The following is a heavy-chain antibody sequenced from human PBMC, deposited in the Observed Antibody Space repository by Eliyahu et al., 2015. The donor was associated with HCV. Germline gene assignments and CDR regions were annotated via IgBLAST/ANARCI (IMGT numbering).Heavy chain of an antibody. CDR3: VGAYSSAWYDLDY. Sequence: EVQLVESGGGLVQPGGSLRLSXSASGFXFSSYAMHWVRQAPGKGLEYVSAISNSGGGTYYADSVKGRFTISRDNSKNTLYLQMSSLRAEDTAVYYCVGAYSSAWYDLDYWGQGTLVTVSS. D-gene: IGHD6-19*01. CDR1: GFXFSSYA. V-gene: IGHV3-64D*08. CDR2: ISNSGGGT. J-gene: IGHJ4*02.